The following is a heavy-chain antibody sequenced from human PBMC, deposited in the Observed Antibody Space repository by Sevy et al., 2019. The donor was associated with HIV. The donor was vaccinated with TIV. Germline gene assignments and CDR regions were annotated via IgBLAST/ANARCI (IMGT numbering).Heavy chain of an antibody. D-gene: IGHD2-21*01. Sequence: GGSLRLSCVASGFDFSEYTMNWVRQAPGKGLEWVASISRGSSYIHFVDSLKGRFTISRDNAKNSLYLQMNSLRVEDTAMYYCVREEVGGVRLFLDAFDIWGQGTMVTVSS. CDR3: VREEVGGVRLFLDAFDI. V-gene: IGHV3-21*01. CDR1: GFDFSEYT. J-gene: IGHJ3*02. CDR2: ISRGSSYI.